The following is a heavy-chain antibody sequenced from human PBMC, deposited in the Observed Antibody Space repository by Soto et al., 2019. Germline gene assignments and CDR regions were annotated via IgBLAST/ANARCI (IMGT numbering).Heavy chain of an antibody. V-gene: IGHV4-59*01. J-gene: IGHJ5*02. D-gene: IGHD3-10*01. Sequence: PSETLSLTCTVSGGSISSYYWSWIRQPPGKGLEWIGYIYYSGSTNYNPSLKSRVTISVDTSKNQFSLKLSSVTAADTAVYYCARYAGSGSYYNLGSYSNTFDPWGQGTLVTVSS. CDR2: IYYSGST. CDR1: GGSISSYY. CDR3: ARYAGSGSYYNLGSYSNTFDP.